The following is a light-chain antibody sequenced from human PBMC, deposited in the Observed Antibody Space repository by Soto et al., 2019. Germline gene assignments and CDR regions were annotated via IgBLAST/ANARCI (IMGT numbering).Light chain of an antibody. CDR2: ATS. CDR1: QDIANY. Sequence: IQLTQSPSFLSASVGDRVTITCRASQDIANYLAWYQQKPGKAPKFLIYATSTFQSGVPSRLSGGGSGTEFTLTISSLQPEDFATYYCQQVNSYPLTFGGGTKVEIK. J-gene: IGKJ4*01. CDR3: QQVNSYPLT. V-gene: IGKV1-9*01.